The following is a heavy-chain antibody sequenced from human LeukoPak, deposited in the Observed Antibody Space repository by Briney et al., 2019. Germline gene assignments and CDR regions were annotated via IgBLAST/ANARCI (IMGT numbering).Heavy chain of an antibody. CDR1: GGTFSSYA. D-gene: IGHD2-21*01. V-gene: IGHV1-2*06. Sequence: ASVKVSCKASGGTFSSYAISWVRQAPGQGLEWMGRINPNSGGTNYAQKFQGRVTMTRDTSISTAYMELSRLRSDDTAVYYCARDKGLWWGGDVGAFDIWGQGTMVTVSS. CDR2: INPNSGGT. CDR3: ARDKGLWWGGDVGAFDI. J-gene: IGHJ3*02.